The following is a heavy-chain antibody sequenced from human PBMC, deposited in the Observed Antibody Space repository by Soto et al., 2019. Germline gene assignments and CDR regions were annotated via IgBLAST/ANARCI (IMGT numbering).Heavy chain of an antibody. V-gene: IGHV4-34*01. Sequence: SETLSLTCAVYGGSFSGYYWSWIRQPPGKGLEWIGEINHSGSTNYNPSLKSRVTISVDTSKNQFSLKLSSVTAADTAVYYCARLGSVALPAYYYYFYGMDVWGQGTTVIVSS. CDR2: INHSGST. D-gene: IGHD1-26*01. J-gene: IGHJ6*02. CDR3: ARLGSVALPAYYYYFYGMDV. CDR1: GGSFSGYY.